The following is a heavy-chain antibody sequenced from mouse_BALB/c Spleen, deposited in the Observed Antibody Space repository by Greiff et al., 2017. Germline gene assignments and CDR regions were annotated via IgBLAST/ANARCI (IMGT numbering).Heavy chain of an antibody. CDR1: GFTFSSYG. CDR3: ARSSTMI. J-gene: IGHJ4*01. D-gene: IGHD2-4*01. CDR2: INSNGGST. Sequence: EVMLVESGGGLVQPGGSLKLSCAASGFTFSSYGMSWVRQTPDKRLELVATINSNGGSTYYPDSVKGRFTISRDNAKNTLYLQMSSLKSEDTAMYYCARSSTMIWGQGTSVTVSS. V-gene: IGHV5-6-3*01.